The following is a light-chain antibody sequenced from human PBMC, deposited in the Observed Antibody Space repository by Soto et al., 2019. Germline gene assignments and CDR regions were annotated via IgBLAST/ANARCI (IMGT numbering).Light chain of an antibody. J-gene: IGKJ1*01. V-gene: IGKV1-5*01. CDR2: AAS. CDR1: QSISSW. CDR3: LQYNSYPWT. Sequence: DIQMTQSPSTLSASVGDRVTITCRASQSISSWLAWYQQKTGKAPKLLIYAASSLQSGVPSRLSGSGSGTDFTITISSLQPEDFATYYCLQYNSYPWTFGQGTKVDIK.